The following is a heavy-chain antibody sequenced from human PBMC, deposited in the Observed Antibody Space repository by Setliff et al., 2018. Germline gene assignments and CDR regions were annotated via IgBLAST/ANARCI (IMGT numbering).Heavy chain of an antibody. CDR1: GFTFRSYG. CDR2: IWYDGTNK. J-gene: IGHJ2*01. CDR3: ARSLGIRDYSYFDL. V-gene: IGHV3-33*01. Sequence: GESLRLSCAASGFTFRSYGMHWVRQAPGKGLEWVAVIWYDGTNKYCADSVKGRFTISRDNSKNTLYLQMNSLRAEDTAVYYCARSLGIRDYSYFDLWGRGTLVTVSS. D-gene: IGHD5-12*01.